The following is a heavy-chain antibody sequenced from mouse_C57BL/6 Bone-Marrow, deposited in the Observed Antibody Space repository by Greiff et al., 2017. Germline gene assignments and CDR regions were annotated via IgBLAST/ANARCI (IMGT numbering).Heavy chain of an antibody. J-gene: IGHJ2*01. Sequence: EVQVVESEGGLVQPGSSMKLSCTASGFTFSDYYMAWVRQVPEKGLEWVANINYDGSSTYYLDSLKSRFIISRDNAKNILYLQMSSLKSEDTATYYCAREGLGREYFDYWGQGTTLTVSS. CDR1: GFTFSDYY. CDR3: AREGLGREYFDY. D-gene: IGHD4-1*01. CDR2: INYDGSST. V-gene: IGHV5-16*01.